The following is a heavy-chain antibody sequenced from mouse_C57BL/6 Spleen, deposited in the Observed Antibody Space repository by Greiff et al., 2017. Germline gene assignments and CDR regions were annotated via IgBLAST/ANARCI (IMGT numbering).Heavy chain of an antibody. V-gene: IGHV1-61*01. CDR3: ARRVGSSYDY. CDR1: GYTFTSYW. J-gene: IGHJ2*01. Sequence: QVQLQQPGAELVRPGSSVKLSCKASGYTFTSYWMDWVKQRPGQGLEWIGNIYPSDSETHYNQKFKDKATLTVDKSSSTAYMQLSSLTSEDSAVYDCARRVGSSYDYWGQGTTLTVSS. CDR2: IYPSDSET. D-gene: IGHD1-1*01.